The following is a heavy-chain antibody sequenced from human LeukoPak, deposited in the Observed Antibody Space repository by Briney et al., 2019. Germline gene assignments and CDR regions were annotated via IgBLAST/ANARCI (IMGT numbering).Heavy chain of an antibody. CDR1: GGSISSGSYY. CDR3: AREFSAAAGRDY. J-gene: IGHJ4*02. D-gene: IGHD6-13*01. V-gene: IGHV4-61*02. Sequence: SQTLSLTCTVSGGSISSGSYYWSWIRQPAGKGLEWIGRIYTSGSTNYNPSLKSRVTISVDTSKKQFSLKLSSVTAADTAVYYCAREFSAAAGRDYWGQGTLVTVSS. CDR2: IYTSGST.